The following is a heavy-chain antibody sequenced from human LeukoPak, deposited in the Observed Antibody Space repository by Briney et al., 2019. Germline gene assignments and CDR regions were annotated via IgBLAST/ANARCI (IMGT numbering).Heavy chain of an antibody. CDR2: IYSGGST. J-gene: IGHJ4*02. D-gene: IGHD6-13*01. CDR1: GFTVSSNY. Sequence: GGSPRLSCAASGFTVSSNYMSWVRQAPGKGLEWVSVIYSGGSTYYADSVKGRFTIPRDNSKNTLYLQMNSLRAEDTAVYYCARGRIAEFDYWGQGTLVTVSS. V-gene: IGHV3-66*01. CDR3: ARGRIAEFDY.